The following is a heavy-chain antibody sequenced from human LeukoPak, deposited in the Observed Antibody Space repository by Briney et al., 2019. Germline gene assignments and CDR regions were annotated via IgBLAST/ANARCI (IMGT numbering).Heavy chain of an antibody. CDR1: GYTFTSYG. V-gene: IGHV1-18*01. CDR2: ISAYNGNT. CDR3: IHSLTTDYYFDY. Sequence: ASVKVSCKASGYTFTSYGISWVRQAPGQGLEWMGWISAYNGNTNYAQKLQGRVTMTTDTSTSTAYMELRSLRSDDTAVYYYIHSLTTDYYFDYWGQGTLVTVSS. J-gene: IGHJ4*02. D-gene: IGHD4-17*01.